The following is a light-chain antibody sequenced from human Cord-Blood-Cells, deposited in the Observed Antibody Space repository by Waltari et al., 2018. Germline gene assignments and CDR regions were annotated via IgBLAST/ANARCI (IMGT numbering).Light chain of an antibody. CDR2: EVS. V-gene: IGLV2-23*02. CDR1: SSDVGSYNL. Sequence: QCALTQTASVSGSPGQSLPISCTGTSSDVGSYNLVAWYQPHPGKAPKLMIYEVSKRPSGVSNRFSGSKPGNTASLTISGLQAEYEADYYCCSYAGSSTYVFGTGTKVTVL. CDR3: CSYAGSSTYV. J-gene: IGLJ1*01.